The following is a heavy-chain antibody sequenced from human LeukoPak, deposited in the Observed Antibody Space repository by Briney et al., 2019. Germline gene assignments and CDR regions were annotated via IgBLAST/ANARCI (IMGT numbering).Heavy chain of an antibody. CDR2: IDTGGSTT. J-gene: IGHJ4*02. CDR3: ATLNSFGNDY. Sequence: GGSLRLSCAASGFTFSGFWMHWVRQPRGKALVWVSCIDTGGSTTTYADSVKGRFTISRDNAKNTVYLQINSLRAEDTAVYSCATLNSFGNDYWGQGVLVTVSS. V-gene: IGHV3-74*01. CDR1: GFTFSGFW. D-gene: IGHD5-18*01.